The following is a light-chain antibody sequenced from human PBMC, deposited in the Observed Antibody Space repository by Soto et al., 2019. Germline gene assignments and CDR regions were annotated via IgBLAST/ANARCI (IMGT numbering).Light chain of an antibody. V-gene: IGLV2-14*01. CDR3: SSYTSSSTVV. CDR2: EVS. CDR1: SSDVGGYNY. Sequence: QSALTQPASVSGSPGQSITISCTGTSSDVGGYNYVSWYQQHPGKAPKLMIYEVSNRPSGVSNRFSGSKSGNTASLTISGLQDEDEADDYCSSYTSSSTVVFGGGTQLTVL. J-gene: IGLJ2*01.